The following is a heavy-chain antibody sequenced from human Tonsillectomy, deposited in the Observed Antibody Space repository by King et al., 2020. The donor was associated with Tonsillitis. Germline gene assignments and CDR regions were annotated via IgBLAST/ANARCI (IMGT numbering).Heavy chain of an antibody. CDR3: ARGGPLSNIFDV. Sequence: QLVQSGAEVKKPGSSVKVSCKASGGTFSSYAISWMRQAPGQGLEWMGGIIPLFGTTNYAQKFQGRVAITADESTSTAYMELSSLRSEDTAVYYCARGGPLSNIFDVWGQGTKVTVSS. D-gene: IGHD3-16*02. J-gene: IGHJ3*01. CDR2: IIPLFGTT. CDR1: GGTFSSYA. V-gene: IGHV1-69*01.